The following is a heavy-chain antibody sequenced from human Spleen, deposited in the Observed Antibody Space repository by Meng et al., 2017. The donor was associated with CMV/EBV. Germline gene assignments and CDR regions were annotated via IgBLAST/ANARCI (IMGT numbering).Heavy chain of an antibody. V-gene: IGHV3-23*01. Sequence: GGSLRLSCEASGFTFSTYAMSWVRQAPGKGLEWVSVIVGSGGGTYYAGSVKGRFTISRDNSKKTLHMEMKSLRAEDTAVYYCAKLDYGSGRYNYWGQGTLVTVSS. CDR1: GFTFSTYA. CDR3: AKLDYGSGRYNY. D-gene: IGHD3-10*01. CDR2: IVGSGGGT. J-gene: IGHJ4*02.